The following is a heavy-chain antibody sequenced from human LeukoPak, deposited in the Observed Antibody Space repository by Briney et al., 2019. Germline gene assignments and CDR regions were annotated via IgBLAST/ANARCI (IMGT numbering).Heavy chain of an antibody. V-gene: IGHV3-48*03. CDR2: IRSTSNTI. CDR3: ARESYCSGGSCYSGRAFAI. J-gene: IGHJ3*02. Sequence: GGSLRLSCAASGFAFSSYEMNWVRQAPGKGLEWVSYIRSTSNTIYYADSVKGRFTISRDNAKNSLYLQMNSLRAEDTAVYYWARESYCSGGSCYSGRAFAIWGQGTMVTVSS. D-gene: IGHD2-15*01. CDR1: GFAFSSYE.